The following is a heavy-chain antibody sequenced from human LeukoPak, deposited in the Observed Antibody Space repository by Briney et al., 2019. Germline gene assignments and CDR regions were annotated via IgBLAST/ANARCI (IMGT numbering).Heavy chain of an antibody. CDR1: GFTFSSYG. J-gene: IGHJ6*03. CDR3: AKDPDSSGYWDYYYYMDV. D-gene: IGHD3-22*01. V-gene: IGHV3-30*02. CDR2: IRYDGSNK. Sequence: GGSLRLSCAASGFTFSSYGMHWVRQAPGKGLEWVAFIRYDGSNKYYADSVKGRFTISRDNSKNTLYLQMNSLRAEDTAVYYCAKDPDSSGYWDYYYYMDVWGKGTTVTVSS.